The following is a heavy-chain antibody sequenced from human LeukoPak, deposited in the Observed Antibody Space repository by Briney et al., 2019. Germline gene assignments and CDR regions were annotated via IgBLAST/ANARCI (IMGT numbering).Heavy chain of an antibody. CDR1: GFTPSNCA. D-gene: IGHD3-3*01. CDR3: AKEVDYDFWSGYSNPYYFDY. Sequence: PGGSLRLSCAGSGFTPSNCAMSWVRQAPGKGLEWVSGISGSGGSTYYADSVKGRFTISRDNSKRMLYLQMNSLRAEDTAVYYCAKEVDYDFWSGYSNPYYFDYWGQGTLVTVSS. CDR2: ISGSGGST. J-gene: IGHJ4*02. V-gene: IGHV3-23*01.